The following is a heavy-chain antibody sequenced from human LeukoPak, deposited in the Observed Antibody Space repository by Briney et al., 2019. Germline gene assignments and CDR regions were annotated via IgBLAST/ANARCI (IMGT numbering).Heavy chain of an antibody. Sequence: GASVKVSCKASGGTFSGYAISWVRQAPGQGLEWMGRIIPIFGIANYAQKFRGRVTITADKSTSTAYMELSSLRSEDTAVYYCARAGSVPEYSSSPSSIYYYGMDVWGQGTTVTVSS. V-gene: IGHV1-69*04. CDR1: GGTFSGYA. D-gene: IGHD6-6*01. CDR2: IIPIFGIA. CDR3: ARAGSVPEYSSSPSSIYYYGMDV. J-gene: IGHJ6*02.